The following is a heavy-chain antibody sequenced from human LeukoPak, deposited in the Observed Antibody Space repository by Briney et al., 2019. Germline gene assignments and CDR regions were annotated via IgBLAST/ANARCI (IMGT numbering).Heavy chain of an antibody. Sequence: SETLSLTCTVSGASVSSGGNYWSWIRQSPGKGLEWIGSFYYSGTTDYNPSLKGRVTMSIDRSKNLFSLNLNSVTAADTAVYYCARDTRNTWFYYWGQGTLVTVSS. D-gene: IGHD1/OR15-1a*01. J-gene: IGHJ4*02. CDR1: GASVSSGGNY. CDR2: FYYSGTT. V-gene: IGHV4-61*08. CDR3: ARDTRNTWFYY.